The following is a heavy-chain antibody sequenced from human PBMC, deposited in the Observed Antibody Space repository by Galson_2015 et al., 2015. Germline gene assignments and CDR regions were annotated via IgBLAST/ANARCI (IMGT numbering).Heavy chain of an antibody. Sequence: SVKVSCKASGFTITNSAVQWVRQARGQRLEWIGWIVVGSGNTKYAQKFQERVTITRDTSASTAYMERSSLRSEDTAVYYRARVYSSSPTHYYGMDVWGQGTTVTVSS. J-gene: IGHJ6*02. CDR1: GFTITNSA. CDR2: IVVGSGNT. CDR3: ARVYSSSPTHYYGMDV. V-gene: IGHV1-58*01. D-gene: IGHD6-6*01.